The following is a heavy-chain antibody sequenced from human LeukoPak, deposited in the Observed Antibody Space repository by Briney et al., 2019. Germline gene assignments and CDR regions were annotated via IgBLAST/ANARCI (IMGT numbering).Heavy chain of an antibody. CDR3: ARGPYYGSGSYYN. J-gene: IGHJ4*02. D-gene: IGHD3-10*01. Sequence: SETLSLTCAVYGGSFSGYYWSWIRQPPWKGLEWIGKINHSGSTNYNPSLKSRVTISVDTSKNQFSLKLSSVTAADTAVYYCARGPYYGSGSYYNWGQGILVTVSS. V-gene: IGHV4-34*01. CDR1: GGSFSGYY. CDR2: INHSGST.